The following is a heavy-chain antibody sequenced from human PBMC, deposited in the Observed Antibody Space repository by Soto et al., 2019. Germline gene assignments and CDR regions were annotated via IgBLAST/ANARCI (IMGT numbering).Heavy chain of an antibody. Sequence: QVQLVQSGAEVKKPGASVKVSCKASGYTFTSYGISWVRQAPGQGLEWMGWISAYNGNTNYAQKLQGRVKMTTDTSTSTAYMELRSLRSDDTAVYYCARPYYYDSSGYPHCWYFDLWGRGTLVTVSS. CDR1: GYTFTSYG. D-gene: IGHD3-22*01. CDR2: ISAYNGNT. V-gene: IGHV1-18*01. CDR3: ARPYYYDSSGYPHCWYFDL. J-gene: IGHJ2*01.